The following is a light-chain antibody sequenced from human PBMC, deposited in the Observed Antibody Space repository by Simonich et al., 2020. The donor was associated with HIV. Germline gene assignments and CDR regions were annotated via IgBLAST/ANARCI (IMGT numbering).Light chain of an antibody. CDR2: GAS. CDR3: QQYNNWPT. Sequence: EIVMTQSPAPLSVSQGETATLSCRGSQSVSSNLAWYQHKPGQAPRLLIYGASTRATGIPARFSGSGSGTVFTLTISSMQSEDFVVYYCQQYNNWPTFGGGTKVEIK. J-gene: IGKJ4*01. CDR1: QSVSSN. V-gene: IGKV3-15*01.